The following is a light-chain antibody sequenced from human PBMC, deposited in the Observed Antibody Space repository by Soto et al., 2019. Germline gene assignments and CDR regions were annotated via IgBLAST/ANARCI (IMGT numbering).Light chain of an antibody. CDR2: EGS. J-gene: IGLJ1*01. CDR3: CSYSGRSTSV. V-gene: IGLV2-23*01. Sequence: QSVLTQPASVSGSPGQSITISRTGTSSDVGSYNLVSWYQQHPGRAPKLMIYEGSKRPSGVSNRFSDSKSGNTASLTISGLQAEDEADYYSCSYSGRSTSVFGTGTKVPVL. CDR1: SSDVGSYNL.